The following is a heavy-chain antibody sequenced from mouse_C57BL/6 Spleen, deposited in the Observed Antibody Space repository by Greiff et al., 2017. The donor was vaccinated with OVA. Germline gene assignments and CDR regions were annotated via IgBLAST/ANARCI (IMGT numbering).Heavy chain of an antibody. J-gene: IGHJ1*03. D-gene: IGHD1-1*01. CDR3: TRSEGFYYYGSRKYFDV. V-gene: IGHV1-15*01. CDR1: GYTFTDYE. Sequence: QVQLKQSGAELVRPGASVTLSCKASGYTFTDYEMHWVKQTPVHGLEWIGAIDPETGGTAYNQKFKGKAILTADKSSSTAYMELRSLTSEDSAVYYCTRSEGFYYYGSRKYFDVWGTGTTVTVSS. CDR2: IDPETGGT.